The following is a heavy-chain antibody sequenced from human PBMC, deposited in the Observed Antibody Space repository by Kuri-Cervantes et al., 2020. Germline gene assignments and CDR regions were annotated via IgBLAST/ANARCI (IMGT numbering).Heavy chain of an antibody. Sequence: LRLSCTVSGGSISSGDYYWSWIRQPPGKGLEWIGYTYYSGSTYYNPSLKSRVTISVDTSKNQFSLKLSSVTAADTAVYYCASSEIAAAGVISYWGQGTLVTVSS. J-gene: IGHJ4*02. CDR1: GGSISSGDYY. CDR2: TYYSGST. D-gene: IGHD6-13*01. CDR3: ASSEIAAAGVISY. V-gene: IGHV4-30-4*01.